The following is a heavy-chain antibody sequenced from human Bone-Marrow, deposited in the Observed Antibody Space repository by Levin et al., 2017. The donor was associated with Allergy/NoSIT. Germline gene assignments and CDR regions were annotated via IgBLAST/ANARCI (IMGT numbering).Heavy chain of an antibody. V-gene: IGHV3-7*01. CDR3: VRDPYPPNVLDY. D-gene: IGHD6-6*01. Sequence: PGGSLRLSCVASGFTFSSHFISWVRQAPGKGLEWVANINPDEREKFYLDSVKGRFTISRDNAKNSVYLQMNSLRAEDTAIYYCVRDPYPPNVLDYWGPGTLVTVSS. CDR2: INPDEREK. CDR1: GFTFSSHF. J-gene: IGHJ4*02.